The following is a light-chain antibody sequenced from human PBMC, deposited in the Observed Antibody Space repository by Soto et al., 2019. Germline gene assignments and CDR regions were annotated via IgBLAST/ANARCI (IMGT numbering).Light chain of an antibody. CDR1: KSISSW. CDR3: QQYNSYS. CDR2: KAS. Sequence: DIQMTQSPSTLSASVGDRVTITCRASKSISSWLAWYQQKPGKAPKLLIYKASSLESGVPSRFSGSGSGTEFTLTISSLQPDDFATYYCQQYNSYSFGRGSKVDI. V-gene: IGKV1-5*03. J-gene: IGKJ1*01.